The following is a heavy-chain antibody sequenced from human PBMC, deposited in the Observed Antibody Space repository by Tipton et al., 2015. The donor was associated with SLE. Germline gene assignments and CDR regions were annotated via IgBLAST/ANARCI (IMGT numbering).Heavy chain of an antibody. CDR3: ASHSPSQPY. J-gene: IGHJ4*02. V-gene: IGHV1-69*13. CDR2: IMPLFDMR. D-gene: IGHD2-15*01. Sequence: QSGPEVKKPGASVKVSCKASGYTFPSYGISWVRQAPGQGLEWMGRIMPLFDMRYYALQFQDRVTFTADESTSTVHMELSSLRSEDTAVYYCASHSPSQPYWGQGTLVTVSS. CDR1: GYTFPSYG.